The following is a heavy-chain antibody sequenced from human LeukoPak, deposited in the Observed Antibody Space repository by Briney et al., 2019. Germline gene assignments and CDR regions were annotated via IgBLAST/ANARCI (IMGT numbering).Heavy chain of an antibody. J-gene: IGHJ4*02. Sequence: ASVKVPCKASGYTFTSYDINWVRQATGQGLEWMGWMNPNSGNTGYAQKFQGRVTMTRNTSISTAYMELSSLRSEDTAVYYCARATAYYYDSSGYYPRRARHGFRYYFDYWGQGTLVTVSS. D-gene: IGHD3-22*01. CDR2: MNPNSGNT. V-gene: IGHV1-8*02. CDR3: ARATAYYYDSSGYYPRRARHGFRYYFDY. CDR1: GYTFTSYD.